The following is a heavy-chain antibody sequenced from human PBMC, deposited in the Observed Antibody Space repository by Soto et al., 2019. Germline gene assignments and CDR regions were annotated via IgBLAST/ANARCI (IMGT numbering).Heavy chain of an antibody. V-gene: IGHV3-48*01. D-gene: IGHD2-15*01. CDR3: AREALLNWFDP. Sequence: EVQLVESGGGLVQPGGSLRLSCAASGFTFSSYSMNWVRQAPGKGLVWVSYISSSSSTIYDADSVKGRFTISRDNAKNSLYLQMNSLRAEDTAVYYCAREALLNWFDPWGQRTIVTVSS. CDR1: GFTFSSYS. J-gene: IGHJ5*02. CDR2: ISSSSSTI.